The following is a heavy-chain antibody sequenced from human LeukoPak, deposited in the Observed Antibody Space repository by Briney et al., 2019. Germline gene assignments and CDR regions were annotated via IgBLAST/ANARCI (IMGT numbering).Heavy chain of an antibody. CDR2: ISYDGSNK. J-gene: IGHJ6*03. Sequence: PGGSLRLSCAASGFTFSSYGMHWVRQAPGKGLEWVAVISYDGSNKYYADSVKGRFTIPRDNSKNTLYLQMNSLRAEDTAVYYCAKDLRYCSSTSCYPFYYYYMDVWGKGTTVTVSS. D-gene: IGHD2-2*01. CDR1: GFTFSSYG. CDR3: AKDLRYCSSTSCYPFYYYYMDV. V-gene: IGHV3-30*18.